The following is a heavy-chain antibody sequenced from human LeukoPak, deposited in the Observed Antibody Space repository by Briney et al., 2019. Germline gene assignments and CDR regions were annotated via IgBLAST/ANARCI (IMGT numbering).Heavy chain of an antibody. CDR2: INWNGGST. CDR1: GFTFDDYG. J-gene: IGHJ4*02. Sequence: GGSLRLSCAASGFTFDDYGMSWVRQAPGKGLEWVSGINWNGGSTGYADSVKGRFTISRDNAKNSPYLQMDSLSAEDTAVYYCAKAMTYYYDTSYFDYWGQGTLLTVSS. D-gene: IGHD3-22*01. CDR3: AKAMTYYYDTSYFDY. V-gene: IGHV3-20*04.